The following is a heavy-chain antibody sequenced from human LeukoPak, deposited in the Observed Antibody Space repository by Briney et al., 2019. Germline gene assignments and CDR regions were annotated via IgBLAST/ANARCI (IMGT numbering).Heavy chain of an antibody. CDR1: GFTFSSYA. CDR3: AKDLGSSSSVDDY. D-gene: IGHD6-6*01. V-gene: IGHV3-23*01. CDR2: ISGSGGST. J-gene: IGHJ4*02. Sequence: GGSLRLSCAASGFTFSSYAMSWVRQAPGKGLEWVSAISGSGGSTYYADSVKGRFTTSRDNSKNTLYLQMNSLRAEDTAVYYCAKDLGSSSSVDDYWGQGTLVTVSS.